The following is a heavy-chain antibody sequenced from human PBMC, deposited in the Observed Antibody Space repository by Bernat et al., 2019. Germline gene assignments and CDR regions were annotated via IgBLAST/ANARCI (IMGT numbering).Heavy chain of an antibody. J-gene: IGHJ4*02. D-gene: IGHD6-19*01. V-gene: IGHV3-21*01. Sequence: VQRVESGGGLVKPGGSLRLSCAASGFTFSSYSMNWVRQAPGKGLEWVSSISSSSSYIYYADSVKGRFTISRDNAKNSLYLQMNSLRAEDTAVYYCAREPGYSSGWYDYWGQGTLVTVSS. CDR3: AREPGYSSGWYDY. CDR1: GFTFSSYS. CDR2: ISSSSSYI.